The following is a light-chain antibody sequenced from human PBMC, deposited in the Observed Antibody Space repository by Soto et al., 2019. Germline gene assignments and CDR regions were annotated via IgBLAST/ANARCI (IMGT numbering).Light chain of an antibody. CDR2: LVF. J-gene: IGKJ1*01. CDR3: MQALQAPLT. CDR1: QSLLHRNGYNY. V-gene: IGKV2-28*01. Sequence: DIVMTQSPLSLSVTPGEPASISCRSSQSLLHRNGYNYLDWYLQKPGQSPQLLIYLVFNRASGVPDRFSGSGSGTDFTLKISRVEAEDVGVYYCMQALQAPLTFGQGTKVDIK.